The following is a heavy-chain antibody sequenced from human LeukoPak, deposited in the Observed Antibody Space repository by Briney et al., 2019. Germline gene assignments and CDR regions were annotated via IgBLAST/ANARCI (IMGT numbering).Heavy chain of an antibody. D-gene: IGHD3/OR15-3a*01. Sequence: GGSLRLSCAASGFTVSSNYMSWVRQAPGKGLEWVSIIYSGGSTYYADSVKGRFTISRDNSKNTLYLQMNSLRAEDTAVYYCARYMILRFFFDYWGQGTLVTVSS. J-gene: IGHJ4*02. CDR3: ARYMILRFFFDY. V-gene: IGHV3-53*01. CDR2: IYSGGST. CDR1: GFTVSSNY.